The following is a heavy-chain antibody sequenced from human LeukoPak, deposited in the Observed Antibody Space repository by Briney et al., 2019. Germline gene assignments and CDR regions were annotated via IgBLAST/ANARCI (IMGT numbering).Heavy chain of an antibody. CDR3: ARDLGGGFGVVVPAAPPGAFDI. CDR2: IYHSGST. D-gene: IGHD2-2*01. J-gene: IGHJ3*02. V-gene: IGHV4-38-2*02. Sequence: SETLSLTCTVSGYSISSGYYWGWIRQPPGKGLEWIGSIYHSGSTYYNPSLKSRVTISVDTSKNQFSLKLSSVTAADTAVYYCARDLGGGFGVVVPAAPPGAFDIWGQGTMVTVSS. CDR1: GYSISSGYY.